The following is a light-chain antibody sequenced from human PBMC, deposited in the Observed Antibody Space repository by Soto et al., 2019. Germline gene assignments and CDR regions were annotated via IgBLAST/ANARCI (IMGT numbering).Light chain of an antibody. CDR2: GIS. CDR3: QQYSKWPLT. CDR1: QSVNSN. V-gene: IGKV3-15*01. J-gene: IGKJ5*01. Sequence: EMVMTQSPAILSVSPGESATLSCRASQSVNSNYLAWYQQHPGQPPRLLIYGISTRATGIPAGFSGSGSGTEFSLTISSLQSKDFAVYYCQQYSKWPLTFGQGTRLETK.